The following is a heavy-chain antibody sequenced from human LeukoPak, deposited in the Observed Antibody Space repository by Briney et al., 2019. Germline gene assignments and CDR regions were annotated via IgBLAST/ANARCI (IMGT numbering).Heavy chain of an antibody. CDR1: GGSISSGDYY. CDR3: ASGEMATIYVVGSLPFDY. V-gene: IGHV4-30-4*01. J-gene: IGHJ4*02. CDR2: IYYSGST. Sequence: PSETLALTCTVSGGSISSGDYYWSWIRQPPGKGLEWIGYIYYSGSTYYNTPLKSRVTISVDTSKNQFSLKLSSVTAADTAVYYCASGEMATIYVVGSLPFDYWGQGTLVTVSS. D-gene: IGHD5-24*01.